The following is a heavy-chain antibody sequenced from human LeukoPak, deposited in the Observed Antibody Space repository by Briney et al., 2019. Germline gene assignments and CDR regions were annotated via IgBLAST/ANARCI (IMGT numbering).Heavy chain of an antibody. Sequence: SETLSLTCTVSGGSISSYYWSWIRQPPGKGLEWIGYIYYSGSTNYNPSLKSRVTISVDTSKNQFSLKLSSVTAADTAVYYCARVVPIAYYYYGMDVWGQGTTVTVSS. J-gene: IGHJ6*02. CDR1: GGSISSYY. CDR3: ARVVPIAYYYYGMDV. V-gene: IGHV4-59*01. D-gene: IGHD6-13*01. CDR2: IYYSGST.